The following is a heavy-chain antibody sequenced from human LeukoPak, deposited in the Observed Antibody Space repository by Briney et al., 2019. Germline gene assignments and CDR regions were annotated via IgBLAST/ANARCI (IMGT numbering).Heavy chain of an antibody. CDR2: ISSSGSTI. J-gene: IGHJ1*01. D-gene: IGHD3-22*01. Sequence: GGSLRLSCAASGFTFSSYEMNWVRQAPGKGLEWVSYISSSGSTIYYADSVKGRFTISRDNAKNSLYLQMNSLRAEGTAVYYCARDLGYYDSSGYFQHWGQGTLVTVSS. V-gene: IGHV3-48*03. CDR3: ARDLGYYDSSGYFQH. CDR1: GFTFSSYE.